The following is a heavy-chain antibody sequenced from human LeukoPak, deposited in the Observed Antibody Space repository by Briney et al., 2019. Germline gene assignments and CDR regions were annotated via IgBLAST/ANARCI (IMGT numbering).Heavy chain of an antibody. CDR2: INTVGSST. CDR1: GFTFSSNW. Sequence: GGSLRLSCAASGFTFSSNWMHWVRQAPGKGLVWVPRINTVGSSTTYADSVEGRFTISRDNAKNTLYLRMNSLRAEDTAVYYCARAPTVTTYMVIDYWGQGTLVTVSS. V-gene: IGHV3-74*01. D-gene: IGHD4-17*01. J-gene: IGHJ4*02. CDR3: ARAPTVTTYMVIDY.